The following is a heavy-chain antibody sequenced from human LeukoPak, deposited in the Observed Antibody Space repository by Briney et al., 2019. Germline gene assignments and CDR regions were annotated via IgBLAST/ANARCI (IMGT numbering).Heavy chain of an antibody. CDR1: GFTFSSYS. CDR3: ARDADILTAYSFDY. V-gene: IGHV3-21*01. CDR2: IGSSSPYI. D-gene: IGHD3-9*01. J-gene: IGHJ4*02. Sequence: GGSLRLSCAASGFTFSSYSMNWVRQAPGKGLEWVSSIGSSSPYIYYADSLKGRLIISRDNSKNSLFLQMNSLRAEDTAVYYCARDADILTAYSFDYWGQGTLVTVFS.